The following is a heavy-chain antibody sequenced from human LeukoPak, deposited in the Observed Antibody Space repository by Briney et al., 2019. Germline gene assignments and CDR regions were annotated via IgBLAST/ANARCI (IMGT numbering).Heavy chain of an antibody. V-gene: IGHV3-30*18. CDR1: GFTFSSYG. Sequence: GGSLRLSCAASGFTFSSYGMHWVRQAPGKGLEWVAVISYDGSNKYYADSVKGRFTISRDNSKNTLYLQMNSLRAEDTAVYYCAKVPIVPAAMGIYYYYYGMDVWGQGTTVTVSS. CDR2: ISYDGSNK. J-gene: IGHJ6*02. CDR3: AKVPIVPAAMGIYYYYYGMDV. D-gene: IGHD2-2*01.